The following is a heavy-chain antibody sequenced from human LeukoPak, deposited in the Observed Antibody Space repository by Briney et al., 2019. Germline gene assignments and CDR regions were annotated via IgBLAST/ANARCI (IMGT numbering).Heavy chain of an antibody. CDR2: IYYSGST. D-gene: IGHD4-17*01. J-gene: IGHJ4*02. V-gene: IGHV4-39*07. CDR1: GGSISSGGYY. CDR3: TREDYGDASIDC. Sequence: KPSETLSLTCTVSGGSISSGGYYWDWIRQPPGKGLEWIGSIYYSGSTYYNPSLKSRVTMAVDTSKNQFSLRLTSVTAADTAVYFCTREDYGDASIDCWGQGTLVTVSS.